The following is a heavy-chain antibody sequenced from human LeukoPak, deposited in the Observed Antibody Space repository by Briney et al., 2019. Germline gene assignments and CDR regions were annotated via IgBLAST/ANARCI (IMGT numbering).Heavy chain of an antibody. CDR3: AREGGATVDY. CDR2: ISFYNGKT. Sequence: ASVKVSCKASGYTFTSHGITWVRQAPGQGLEWMGWISFYNGKTNYAQKVQARVTMTTDTSTSTAYMELRSLRSDDTAVYYCAREGGATVDYWGQGTLVTVSS. V-gene: IGHV1-18*01. J-gene: IGHJ4*02. CDR1: GYTFTSHG. D-gene: IGHD1-26*01.